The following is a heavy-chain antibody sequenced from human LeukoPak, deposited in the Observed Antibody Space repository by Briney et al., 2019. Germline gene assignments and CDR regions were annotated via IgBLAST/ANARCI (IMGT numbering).Heavy chain of an antibody. V-gene: IGHV4-31*03. CDR3: AREGGDFGVSFDY. D-gene: IGHD2-21*02. CDR2: TFYSGRT. J-gene: IGHJ4*02. Sequence: SETLSLTCSVAGDFISNGGYYWSWIRQHPGKGLEWIGFTFYSGRTYYNPSLRSRLNISLDTSLNQFSLELRSVTAADTAVYYCAREGGDFGVSFDYWGQGILVTVSS. CDR1: GDFISNGGYY.